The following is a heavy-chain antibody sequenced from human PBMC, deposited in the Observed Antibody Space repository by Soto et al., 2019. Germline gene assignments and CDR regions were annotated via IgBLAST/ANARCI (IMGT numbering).Heavy chain of an antibody. Sequence: SETLSLTCTVSGGPISSGDYYWSWIRQPPGKGLEWIGYIYYSGSTYYNPSLKSRVTISVDTSKNQFSLKLSSVTAADTAVYYCAKSWADILTGPHSYYMDVWGKGTTVTVSS. CDR2: IYYSGST. D-gene: IGHD3-9*01. J-gene: IGHJ6*03. V-gene: IGHV4-30-4*01. CDR1: GGPISSGDYY. CDR3: AKSWADILTGPHSYYMDV.